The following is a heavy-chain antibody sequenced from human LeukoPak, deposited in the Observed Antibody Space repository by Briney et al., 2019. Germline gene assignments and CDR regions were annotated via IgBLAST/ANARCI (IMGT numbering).Heavy chain of an antibody. CDR2: IHYTGRT. Sequence: PSETLSLTCAVYGGSFSGYYWSWIRQPPGKGLEWLGYIHYTGRTNYNPSLKSRVTISVDTSKNQFSLKLNSVTAADTAVYYCARLRGLAIVVVPTGTYYHALDIWGQGTTVTVS. V-gene: IGHV4-59*08. CDR3: ARLRGLAIVVVPTGTYYHALDI. J-gene: IGHJ6*02. D-gene: IGHD2-2*03. CDR1: GGSFSGYY.